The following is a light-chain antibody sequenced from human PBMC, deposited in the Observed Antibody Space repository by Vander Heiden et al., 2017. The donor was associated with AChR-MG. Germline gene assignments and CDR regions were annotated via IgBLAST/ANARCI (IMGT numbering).Light chain of an antibody. CDR1: ESITYNF. J-gene: IGKJ1*01. Sequence: SVLTQSPGTLSLSPGERATLSCRANESITYNFLAWHQQKPGQPPRLLVYAASTRAPGIPDRFWGSGSGTDFTLTISRLEPEDFAVYYCQQYANSRTFGQGSKVEI. CDR3: QQYANSRT. V-gene: IGKV3-20*01. CDR2: AAS.